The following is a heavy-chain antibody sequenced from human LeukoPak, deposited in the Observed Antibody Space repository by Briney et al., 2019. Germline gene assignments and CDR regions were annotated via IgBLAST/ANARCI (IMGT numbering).Heavy chain of an antibody. D-gene: IGHD2-21*02. Sequence: WISAYNGNTNYAQKLQGRVTMTTDTSTSTVYMELSSLRSEDTAVYYCARVCGGDCLEAFDIWGQGTMVTVSS. CDR3: ARVCGGDCLEAFDI. V-gene: IGHV1-18*01. CDR2: ISAYNGNT. J-gene: IGHJ3*02.